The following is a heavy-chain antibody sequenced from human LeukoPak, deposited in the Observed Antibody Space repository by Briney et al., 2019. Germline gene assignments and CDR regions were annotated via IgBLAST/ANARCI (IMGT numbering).Heavy chain of an antibody. CDR2: INHSGST. CDR3: ARHNGIVVAVAATLAFDY. J-gene: IGHJ4*02. Sequence: SETLSLTCAVYGGSFSGYYWSWIRQPPGKGLEWIGEINHSGSTNYNPSLKSRVTISVDTSKNQFSLKLSSVTAADTAVYYCARHNGIVVAVAATLAFDYWGQGTLVTVSS. D-gene: IGHD2-15*01. CDR1: GGSFSGYY. V-gene: IGHV4-34*01.